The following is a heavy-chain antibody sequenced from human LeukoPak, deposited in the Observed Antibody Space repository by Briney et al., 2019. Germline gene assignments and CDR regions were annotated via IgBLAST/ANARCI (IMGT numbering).Heavy chain of an antibody. V-gene: IGHV3-21*01. D-gene: IGHD4-17*01. Sequence: PGGXXRLSCAASGFTFSSYSMNWVRQAPGKGLEGVSSISSSSSYIYYADSVKGGFTISRDNAKNSLYLQMNSLRAEDTAVYYCARPPRAVTTPLNWGQGTLVTVSS. CDR2: ISSSSSYI. CDR1: GFTFSSYS. J-gene: IGHJ4*02. CDR3: ARPPRAVTTPLN.